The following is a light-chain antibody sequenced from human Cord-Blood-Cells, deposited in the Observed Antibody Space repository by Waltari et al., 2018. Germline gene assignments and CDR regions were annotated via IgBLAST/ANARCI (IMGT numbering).Light chain of an antibody. J-gene: IGKJ1*01. CDR1: QSVSRN. CDR3: QQYNNWPPWT. V-gene: IGKV3-15*01. CDR2: GAS. Sequence: EIVMTQSPATLSVSPGERATLSCRASQSVSRNLAWYQQKPGQAPRPRIYGASTRATGIPARFSGSGSGTEFTLTISSLQSEEFAVYYCQQYNNWPPWTFGQGTKVEIK.